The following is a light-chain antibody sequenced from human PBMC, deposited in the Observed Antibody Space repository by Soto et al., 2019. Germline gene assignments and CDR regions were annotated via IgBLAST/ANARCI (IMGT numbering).Light chain of an antibody. CDR3: QQSYSTPHT. Sequence: DIQMTQSPSSLSASVGDRVTITCRASQSISTYLNWYQQKPGKAPNLLIYAAYTLHSGVPSRFSGSGSGTDFTLTISSLQPEDFATYHCQQSYSTPHTFGQGTKLEIK. CDR2: AAY. V-gene: IGKV1-39*01. CDR1: QSISTY. J-gene: IGKJ2*01.